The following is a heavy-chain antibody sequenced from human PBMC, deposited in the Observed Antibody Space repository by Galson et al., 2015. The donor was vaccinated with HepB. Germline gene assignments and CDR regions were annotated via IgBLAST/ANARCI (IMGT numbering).Heavy chain of an antibody. V-gene: IGHV1-18*04. CDR3: ARDRRGWFPHMGGVWYFDL. CDR2: ISAYNGNT. CDR1: GYTFTSYG. Sequence: SVKVSCKASGYTFTSYGISWVRQDPGQGLEWMGWISAYNGNTNYAQKLQGRVTMTTETSTSTAYMELRSRRADDTAVYYCARDRRGWFPHMGGVWYFDLWGRGTLVTVSS. D-gene: IGHD6-19*01. J-gene: IGHJ2*01.